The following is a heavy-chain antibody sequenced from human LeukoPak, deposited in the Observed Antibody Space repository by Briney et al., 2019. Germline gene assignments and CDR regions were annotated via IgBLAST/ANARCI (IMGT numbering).Heavy chain of an antibody. J-gene: IGHJ6*03. Sequence: SETLSLTCTVSGGSISSSSYYWGWIRQPPGKGLEWIGSIYYSGSTYYNPSLKSRVTISVDTSKNQFSLKLSSVTAADTDMYYCARHGLDTAMMNYYYYYMDVWGKGTTVTVSS. V-gene: IGHV4-39*01. D-gene: IGHD5-18*01. CDR1: GGSISSSSYY. CDR3: ARHGLDTAMMNYYYYYMDV. CDR2: IYYSGST.